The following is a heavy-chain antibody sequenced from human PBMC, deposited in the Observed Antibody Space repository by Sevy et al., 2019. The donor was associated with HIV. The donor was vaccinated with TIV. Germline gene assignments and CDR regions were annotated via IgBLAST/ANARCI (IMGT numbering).Heavy chain of an antibody. D-gene: IGHD3-22*01. CDR3: ARGPDYYDSSGYYYQ. J-gene: IGHJ4*02. Sequence: GGSLRLSCAASGFTFSSYSMHWVRQAPGKGLEWVSSINSGSTYIYYADSVKGRFTISRDNAKNSLYLQMISLRAGDTAVYYCARGPDYYDSSGYYYQWGQGTVVTVSS. CDR2: INSGSTYI. CDR1: GFTFSSYS. V-gene: IGHV3-21*01.